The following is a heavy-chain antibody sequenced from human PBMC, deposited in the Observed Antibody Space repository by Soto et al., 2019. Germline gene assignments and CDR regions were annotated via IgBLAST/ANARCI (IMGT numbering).Heavy chain of an antibody. CDR1: GFMFSTYG. CDR3: ASDSGPYNY. V-gene: IGHV3-30*03. Sequence: QVQLLQSGGGVVQPGRSLRLSCLASGFMFSTYGMQWVRQAPGKGLEWVALISYDGSVKYHADFVKGRFTISRDNSKNTLYLQMDTLGPADTAVYFCASDSGPYNYWGQGSLVTVSS. J-gene: IGHJ4*02. CDR2: ISYDGSVK. D-gene: IGHD2-15*01.